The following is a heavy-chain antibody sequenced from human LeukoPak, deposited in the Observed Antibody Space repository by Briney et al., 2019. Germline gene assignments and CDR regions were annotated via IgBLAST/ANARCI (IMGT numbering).Heavy chain of an antibody. CDR1: GYTSTSYD. Sequence: AASVKVSCKASGYTSTSYDINWVRQATRQGHEWKGWMNPNSGNTGYAQKFQGRVTMTRNTSISTAYMELSSLRSEDTAVYYCARGLKGDYNWFDPWGQGTLVTVSS. J-gene: IGHJ5*02. CDR3: ARGLKGDYNWFDP. V-gene: IGHV1-8*01. CDR2: MNPNSGNT. D-gene: IGHD2-21*02.